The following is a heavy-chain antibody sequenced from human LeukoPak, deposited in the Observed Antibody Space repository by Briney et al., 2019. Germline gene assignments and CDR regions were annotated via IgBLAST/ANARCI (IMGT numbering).Heavy chain of an antibody. CDR1: GGSISSSSYY. CDR3: ARHERSSITMVRGFKPKKWFDP. J-gene: IGHJ5*02. V-gene: IGHV4-39*01. D-gene: IGHD3-10*01. Sequence: PSETLSLTCTVSGGSISSSSYYWGWIRQPPGKGLEWIGSFYYSGSTYYNPSLKSRVTISVDTSKNRFSLKLSSVTAADTAVYYCARHERSSITMVRGFKPKKWFDPWGQGTLVTVSS. CDR2: FYYSGST.